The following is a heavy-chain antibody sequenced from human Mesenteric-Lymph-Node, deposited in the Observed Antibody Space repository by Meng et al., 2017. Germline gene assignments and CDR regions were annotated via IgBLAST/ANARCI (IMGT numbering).Heavy chain of an antibody. V-gene: IGHV4-34*01. CDR1: GGSFSGYY. Sequence: SETLSLTCAVYGGSFSGYYWSWIRQPPGKGLEWIGEINHSGSTNYNPSLKSRVTISVDTSKNRFSLSLTSVTAADTAVYYCARDYEYRLFWGQGMLVTVSS. D-gene: IGHD3-16*01. CDR2: INHSGST. J-gene: IGHJ4*02. CDR3: ARDYEYRLF.